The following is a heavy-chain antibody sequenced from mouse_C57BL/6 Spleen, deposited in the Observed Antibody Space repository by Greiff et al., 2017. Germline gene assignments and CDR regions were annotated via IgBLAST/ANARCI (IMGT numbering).Heavy chain of an antibody. Sequence: EVQLQQSGPGLVKPSQSLSLTCSVTGYSITSGYYWNWIRQFPGNKLEWMGYISYDGSNNYNPSLKNRISITRDTAKNHLFLKLNSVTTEDTATYYCARDLTYGYDGYFDVWGTGTTVTVSS. CDR2: ISYDGSN. V-gene: IGHV3-6*01. CDR1: GYSITSGYY. CDR3: ARDLTYGYDGYFDV. D-gene: IGHD2-2*01. J-gene: IGHJ1*03.